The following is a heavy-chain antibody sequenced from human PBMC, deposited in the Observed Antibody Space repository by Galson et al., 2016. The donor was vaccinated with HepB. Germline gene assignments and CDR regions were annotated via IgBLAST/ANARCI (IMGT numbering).Heavy chain of an antibody. V-gene: IGHV3-30-3*01. CDR2: VSYDGTNQ. CDR3: AREVTYCSGGGCYYFDY. Sequence: SLRLSCAASGFMFSSYAMHWVRQAPGKGLAWVAFVSYDGTNQYYTDSVKGRFTISRDNSKSTLYLQMNGLRPEDSALYYCAREVTYCSGGGCYYFDYWGPGTLITVSS. D-gene: IGHD2-15*01. CDR1: GFMFSSYA. J-gene: IGHJ4*02.